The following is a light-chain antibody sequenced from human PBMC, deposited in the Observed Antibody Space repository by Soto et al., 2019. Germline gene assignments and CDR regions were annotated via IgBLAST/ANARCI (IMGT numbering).Light chain of an antibody. V-gene: IGLV2-23*02. J-gene: IGLJ1*01. CDR1: NSDVGSYNF. CDR2: EVS. Sequence: QSALTQPASVSGSPGQSITISCTRTNSDVGSYNFVSWYQQHPGKAPKVMIFEVSQRPSGVSDRFSGSKSGNTASLTISGLQAEDEADYYCCSDAGSSTYVFGTGTKLTVL. CDR3: CSDAGSSTYV.